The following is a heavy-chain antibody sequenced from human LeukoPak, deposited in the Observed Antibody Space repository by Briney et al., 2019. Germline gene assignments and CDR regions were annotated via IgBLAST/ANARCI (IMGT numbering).Heavy chain of an antibody. Sequence: GGSLRLSCAASGFTFSSYGMNWVRQAPGKGLEWVSYISSSSSTIYYADSVKGRFTISRDNAKNSLYLQMNSLRAEDTAVYYCARDTYSSSWYYNYYYYMDVWGKGTTVTVSS. J-gene: IGHJ6*03. D-gene: IGHD6-13*01. CDR3: ARDTYSSSWYYNYYYYMDV. CDR1: GFTFSSYG. CDR2: ISSSSSTI. V-gene: IGHV3-48*01.